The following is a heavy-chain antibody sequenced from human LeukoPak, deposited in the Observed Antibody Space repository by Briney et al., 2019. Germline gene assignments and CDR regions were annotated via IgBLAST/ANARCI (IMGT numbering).Heavy chain of an antibody. J-gene: IGHJ3*01. CDR1: GGFMANINFY. V-gene: IGHV4-4*07. CDR3: VGRGSSSGTFDV. CDR2: IYTSGGT. D-gene: IGHD6-13*01. Sequence: SETLSLTCTVSGGFMANINFYWTWIRQPAGERLEWIGRIYTSGGTTYNPSLKSRVTMSVDRSNNQFSLNLNSVTAADTGVYYCVGRGSSSGTFDVWGPGAIVVVSS.